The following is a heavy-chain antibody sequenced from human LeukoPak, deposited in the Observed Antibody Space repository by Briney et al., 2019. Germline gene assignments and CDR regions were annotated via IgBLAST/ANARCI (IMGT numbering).Heavy chain of an antibody. CDR2: ISYDGRNK. CDR3: ARDKGFGYGSSGVLDY. J-gene: IGHJ4*02. D-gene: IGHD3-22*01. V-gene: IGHV3-30*04. CDR1: GFTISTYP. Sequence: GGSLRLSCAASGFTISTYPMHWARQAPGKGLEWVAIISYDGRNKDYADSVEGRFTISRDNSKSTLYLQMNSLRPEDTAVYYCARDKGFGYGSSGVLDYWGQGTLVTVSS.